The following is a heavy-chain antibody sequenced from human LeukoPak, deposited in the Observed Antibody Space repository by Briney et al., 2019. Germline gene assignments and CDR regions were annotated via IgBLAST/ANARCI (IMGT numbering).Heavy chain of an antibody. CDR1: GFTFSTYW. D-gene: IGHD2-2*01. J-gene: IGHJ5*02. V-gene: IGHV3-7*01. CDR2: IKEDGSAQ. CDR3: ATSSNAPGNH. Sequence: GGSLRLSCAASGFTFSTYWMSWVRQAPGKGLEWVANIKEDGSAQYYVGSVKGRFTISRDNAKNSLNLQMNSLRAEDTAVYYCATSSNAPGNHWGQGTLVTVSS.